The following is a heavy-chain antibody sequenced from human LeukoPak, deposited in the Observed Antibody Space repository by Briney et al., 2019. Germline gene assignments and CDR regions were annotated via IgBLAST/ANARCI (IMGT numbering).Heavy chain of an antibody. CDR1: GFTLSSYS. V-gene: IGHV3-48*04. CDR2: ISCSGSTI. D-gene: IGHD5-18*01. CDR3: SRRRGYSYGYADY. J-gene: IGHJ4*02. Sequence: GGPLRLSCAASGFTLSSYSMNWVRQAPGKGREGVSYISCSGSTIDYADSVKGRFTISRDNAKNSLYLQMNSLRAEDTAVYYCSRRRGYSYGYADYWGQGTLVTVSS.